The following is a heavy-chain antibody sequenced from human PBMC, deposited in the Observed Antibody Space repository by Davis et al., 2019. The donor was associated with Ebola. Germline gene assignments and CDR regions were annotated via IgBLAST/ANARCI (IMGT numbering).Heavy chain of an antibody. J-gene: IGHJ6*02. V-gene: IGHV3-30-3*01. CDR2: ISYDGSNK. CDR1: GFTFSSYA. Sequence: GESLKISCAASGFTFSSYAMHWVRQAPGKGLEWVAVISYDGSNKYYADSVKGRFTISRDNSKNTLYLQMNSLRAEDTAVYYCAREEMATPPLYYGMDVWGQGTTVTVSS. CDR3: AREEMATPPLYYGMDV. D-gene: IGHD5-24*01.